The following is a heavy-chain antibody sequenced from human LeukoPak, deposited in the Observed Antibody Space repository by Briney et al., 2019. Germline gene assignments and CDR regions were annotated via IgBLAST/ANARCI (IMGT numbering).Heavy chain of an antibody. Sequence: GGSLRLSCAASGFTVSSNYMSWVRQAPGKGLEWVSFIYSAGSTYYADSVRGRFTISRDSSKNTVCLQMNSLRAEDTAVYYCASGGLGARKYYSDPFHYWGQGTLVTVSS. CDR3: ASGGLGARKYYSDPFHY. J-gene: IGHJ4*02. CDR1: GFTVSSNY. D-gene: IGHD3-10*01. CDR2: IYSAGST. V-gene: IGHV3-53*01.